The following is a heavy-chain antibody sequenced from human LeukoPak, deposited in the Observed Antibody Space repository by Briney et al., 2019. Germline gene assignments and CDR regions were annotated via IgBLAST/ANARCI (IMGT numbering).Heavy chain of an antibody. CDR3: ARPQGPSYYDSSGPLDY. CDR1: GYTFTSYD. CDR2: MNPNSGNT. V-gene: IGHV1-8*02. Sequence: ASVKVSCKASGYTFTSYDINWVRQATGQGLEWMGWMNPNSGNTGYAQKFQGRVTMTRNTSISTAYMELSSVRSEDTAVYYCARPQGPSYYDSSGPLDYWGQGTLVTVSS. D-gene: IGHD3-22*01. J-gene: IGHJ4*02.